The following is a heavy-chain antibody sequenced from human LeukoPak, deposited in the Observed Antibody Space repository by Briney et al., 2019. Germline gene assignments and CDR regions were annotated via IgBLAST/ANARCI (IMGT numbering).Heavy chain of an antibody. D-gene: IGHD3-22*01. CDR2: IYPGDSDT. CDR1: GYSFTSYW. CDR3: ARGPIVGAGVQYGMDV. J-gene: IGHJ6*02. V-gene: IGHV5-51*01. Sequence: GESLKISCKGSGYSFTSYWIGWVRQMPGKGLEWMGIIYPGDSDTRYSPSFQGQVTISADKSITTAYLQWSSLKASDTATYYCARGPIVGAGVQYGMDVWGQGTTVTVSS.